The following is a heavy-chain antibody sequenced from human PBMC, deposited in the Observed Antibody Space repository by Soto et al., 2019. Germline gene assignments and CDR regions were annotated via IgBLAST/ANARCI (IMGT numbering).Heavy chain of an antibody. V-gene: IGHV4-31*03. CDR2: IYYTGST. CDR3: ARDKNYGGRGWFDP. J-gene: IGHJ5*02. CDR1: GGSIGIANYY. D-gene: IGHD4-17*01. Sequence: TLSVTCPVSGGSIGIANYYRSWIRQHPGKGLEWIGYIYYTGSTYYNPSLKSRVTLSIDTSKNQFSLRLNSVTAADTAVYYCARDKNYGGRGWFDPWGQGSLVTVYS.